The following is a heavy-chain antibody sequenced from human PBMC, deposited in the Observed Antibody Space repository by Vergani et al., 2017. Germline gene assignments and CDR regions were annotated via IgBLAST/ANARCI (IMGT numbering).Heavy chain of an antibody. Sequence: QVQLQQWGAGLLKPSETLSLTCAVYGGSFSGYYWSWIRQPPGKGLEWVGEINHSGSTNSNPSLKSRVTISVDTSKNQFSLKLSSVTAADTAVYYCARGRSGSYFLGVWFDPWGQGTLVTVSS. J-gene: IGHJ5*02. D-gene: IGHD1-26*01. V-gene: IGHV4-34*01. CDR2: INHSGST. CDR3: ARGRSGSYFLGVWFDP. CDR1: GGSFSGYY.